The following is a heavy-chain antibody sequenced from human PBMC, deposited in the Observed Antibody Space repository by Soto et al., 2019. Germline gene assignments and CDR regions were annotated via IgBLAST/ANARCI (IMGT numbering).Heavy chain of an antibody. Sequence: WRSLRLSCSASVFTFSSYGMHWFRQAPGKGLEWVAVIWYDGSNKYYADSVKGRFTISRDNSKNTLYLQMNSLRAEDTAVYYCARDGGAAAGDPLLNYWGQGTLVTVSS. V-gene: IGHV3-33*01. J-gene: IGHJ4*02. CDR1: VFTFSSYG. CDR3: ARDGGAAAGDPLLNY. D-gene: IGHD6-13*01. CDR2: IWYDGSNK.